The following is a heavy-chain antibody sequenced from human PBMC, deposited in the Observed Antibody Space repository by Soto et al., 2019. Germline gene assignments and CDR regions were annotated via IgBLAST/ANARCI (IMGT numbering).Heavy chain of an antibody. V-gene: IGHV3-9*01. CDR2: ISWQSGSI. Sequence: EVQLVESGGGLAQPGRSLRLSCAASGFIFDDYAMHWVRQARGKGLEWVSGISWQSGSIRYADSVKGRFTISRDNAKNSLYLQMNSLRVEDTALYYCAKDMFSSSSAATFDYWGQGILVTVSS. D-gene: IGHD6-6*01. J-gene: IGHJ4*02. CDR3: AKDMFSSSSAATFDY. CDR1: GFIFDDYA.